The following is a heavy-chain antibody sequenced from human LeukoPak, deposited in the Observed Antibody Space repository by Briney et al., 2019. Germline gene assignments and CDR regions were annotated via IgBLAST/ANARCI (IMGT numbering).Heavy chain of an antibody. CDR2: IYPGDSDT. CDR1: GYSFTSYW. D-gene: IGHD3-22*01. J-gene: IGHJ1*01. V-gene: IGHV5-51*01. CDR3: ARLQYYYDSSGYYPEAEYFQH. Sequence: GESLKISCKGSGYSFTSYWIGWVRQMPGKGLEWMGIIYPGDSDTRYSPSFQGQVTISADKSISTAYLQWSSLKASDTAMYYCARLQYYYDSSGYYPEAEYFQHWGQGTLVTVSS.